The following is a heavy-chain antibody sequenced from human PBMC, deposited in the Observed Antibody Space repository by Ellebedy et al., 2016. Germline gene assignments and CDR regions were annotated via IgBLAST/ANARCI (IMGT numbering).Heavy chain of an antibody. J-gene: IGHJ5*02. Sequence: ASVKVSCKGSGYSFTSYWIGWVRQLPGKGLEWMGIIYPGDSDTRYSPSFQGQVTISADKSISTAYLQWSSLKASDTAIYYCARQSTSSYNWFDPWGQGTLVTVSS. CDR2: IYPGDSDT. D-gene: IGHD5/OR15-5a*01. V-gene: IGHV5-51*01. CDR3: ARQSTSSYNWFDP. CDR1: GYSFTSYW.